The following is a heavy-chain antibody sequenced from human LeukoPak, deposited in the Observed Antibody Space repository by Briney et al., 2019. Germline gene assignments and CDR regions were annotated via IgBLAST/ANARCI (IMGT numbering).Heavy chain of an antibody. D-gene: IGHD5-12*01. V-gene: IGHV1-69*13. CDR2: IIPIFGTA. J-gene: IGHJ4*02. CDR3: ARVYGGYVSRADY. Sequence: GASVKVSCKASGYTFSSYAISWVRQAPGQGLEWMGGIIPIFGTANYAQKFQGRVTITADESTSTAYMELSSLRSEDTAVYYCARVYGGYVSRADYWGQGTLVTVSS. CDR1: GYTFSSYA.